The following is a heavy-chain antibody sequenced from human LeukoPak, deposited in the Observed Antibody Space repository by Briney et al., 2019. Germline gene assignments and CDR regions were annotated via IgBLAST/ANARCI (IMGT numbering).Heavy chain of an antibody. J-gene: IGHJ4*02. D-gene: IGHD5-18*01. CDR3: AKITWIQLWLPFDY. CDR1: GGSISAGSYY. Sequence: PSETLSLTCTVSGGSISAGSYYWGWIRQPPGKGLEWIGSIFYSGSTYYNPSLTSRVTISVDTSKNQFSLSLSSVTAADTAVYYCAKITWIQLWLPFDYWGQGTLVTVSS. CDR2: IFYSGST. V-gene: IGHV4-39*01.